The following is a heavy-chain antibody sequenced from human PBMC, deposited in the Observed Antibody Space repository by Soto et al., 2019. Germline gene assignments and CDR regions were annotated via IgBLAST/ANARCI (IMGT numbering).Heavy chain of an antibody. D-gene: IGHD3-16*01. J-gene: IGHJ6*02. Sequence: EVQLLESGGGLVQPEGSLRLSCAASGFTFSSYALSWVRQAPGKGLECVSVISGSGDSTYYADSVKGRFTISRDNSKNTLYLQMHRLSAEDTAVYYCAHYLLPDYEAPHGEASWFYCAMDVWGQGTTVTVSS. CDR3: AHYLLPDYEAPHGEASWFYCAMDV. V-gene: IGHV3-23*01. CDR2: ISGSGDST. CDR1: GFTFSSYA.